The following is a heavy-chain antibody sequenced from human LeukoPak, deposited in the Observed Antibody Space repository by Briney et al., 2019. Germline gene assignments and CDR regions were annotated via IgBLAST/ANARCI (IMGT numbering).Heavy chain of an antibody. Sequence: PGGSLRLSCAASGFTFSSYEMNWVRQAPGRGLEWVSYISDSGNTIYYTDSVKGRFTIYRDNAKNSLYLQMNSLRVEDTAIYYCVRARTPPPRNNWFDPWGQGTLVTVSS. D-gene: IGHD1-14*01. V-gene: IGHV3-48*03. CDR2: ISDSGNTI. CDR3: VRARTPPPRNNWFDP. J-gene: IGHJ5*02. CDR1: GFTFSSYE.